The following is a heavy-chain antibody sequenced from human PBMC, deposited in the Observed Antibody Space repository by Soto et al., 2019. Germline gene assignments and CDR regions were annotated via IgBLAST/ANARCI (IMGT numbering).Heavy chain of an antibody. CDR1: GFSFTTYV. Sequence: QVQLVESGGGVVQPGRSLRLSCVASGFSFTTYVMHWVRQAPGKGLEWVAVISHDGSYKYYGDAVKGRFTISRDTSENAVYLEMNSLRPEDTAVYYCAKGLLAIVGTTLPRDAFNIWGQGTMVTVSS. D-gene: IGHD1-26*01. CDR2: ISHDGSYK. V-gene: IGHV3-30*18. CDR3: AKGLLAIVGTTLPRDAFNI. J-gene: IGHJ3*02.